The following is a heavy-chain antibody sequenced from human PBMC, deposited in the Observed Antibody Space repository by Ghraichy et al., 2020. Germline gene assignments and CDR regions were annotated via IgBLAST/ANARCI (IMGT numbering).Heavy chain of an antibody. CDR3: AKGGLRYCSGGTCYPFDS. J-gene: IGHJ4*02. Sequence: GGSLRLSCSASGFAFNNYAMGWVRLTPGKGLEWVSGISDSGGSAYYADSVKGRFTISRDNSKNTVDMQMNSLRADDAAIYYCAKGGLRYCSGGTCYPFDSWDQGTLVTVSS. CDR2: ISDSGGSA. D-gene: IGHD2-15*01. CDR1: GFAFNNYA. V-gene: IGHV3-23*01.